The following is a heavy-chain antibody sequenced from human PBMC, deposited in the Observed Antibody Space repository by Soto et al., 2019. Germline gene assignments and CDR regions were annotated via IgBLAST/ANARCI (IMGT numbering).Heavy chain of an antibody. V-gene: IGHV3-30-3*01. J-gene: IGHJ6*02. CDR1: GFTFSSYA. CDR2: ISYDGSNK. Sequence: AGGSLRLSCAASGFTFSSYAMHWVRQAPGKGLEWVAVISYDGSNKYYADSVKGRFTISRDNSKNTLYLQMNSLRAEDTAVYYCARGRGSGRDLMSYYYGMDVWGQGTTVTVSS. D-gene: IGHD3-10*01. CDR3: ARGRGSGRDLMSYYYGMDV.